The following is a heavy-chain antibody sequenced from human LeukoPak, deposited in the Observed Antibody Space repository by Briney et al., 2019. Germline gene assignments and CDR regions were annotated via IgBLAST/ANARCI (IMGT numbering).Heavy chain of an antibody. Sequence: SETLSLTCTVSGGSISSYYWSWIRQPPGKGLEWIGYIYYSGSTNYNPSLKSRVTISVDTSKNQFSLKLSSVTAADTAVYYCAGGYSLDHWGQGTLVTVSS. CDR3: AGGYSLDH. V-gene: IGHV4-59*01. D-gene: IGHD5-18*01. CDR2: IYYSGST. J-gene: IGHJ4*02. CDR1: GGSISSYY.